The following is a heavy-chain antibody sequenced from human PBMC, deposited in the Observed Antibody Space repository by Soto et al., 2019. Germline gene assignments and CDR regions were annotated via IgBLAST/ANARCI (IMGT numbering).Heavy chain of an antibody. D-gene: IGHD4-17*01. CDR2: IYYSGST. Sequence: SETLSLTCTVSGGSISSYYWSWIRQPPGKGLEWIGYIYYSGSTNYNPSLKSRVTISVDTSKNQFSLKLSSVTAADTAVYYCARHEGGSYGDYYYYGMDVWGQGTTVTVSS. CDR1: GGSISSYY. V-gene: IGHV4-59*08. J-gene: IGHJ6*02. CDR3: ARHEGGSYGDYYYYGMDV.